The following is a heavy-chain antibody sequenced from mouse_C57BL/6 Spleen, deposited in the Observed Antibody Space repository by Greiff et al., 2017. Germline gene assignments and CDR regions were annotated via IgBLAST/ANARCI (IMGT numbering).Heavy chain of an antibody. Sequence: VQLQQPGAELVKPGASVKLSCKASGYTFTSYWMHWVKQRPGQGLEWIGMIHPNSGSTNYNEKFKSKATLTVDKSSSTAYMQLSSLTSEDSAVYFCARSSYYYGDYAMDYWGQGTSVTVSS. CDR3: ARSSYYYGDYAMDY. J-gene: IGHJ4*01. V-gene: IGHV1-64*01. CDR1: GYTFTSYW. D-gene: IGHD1-1*01. CDR2: IHPNSGST.